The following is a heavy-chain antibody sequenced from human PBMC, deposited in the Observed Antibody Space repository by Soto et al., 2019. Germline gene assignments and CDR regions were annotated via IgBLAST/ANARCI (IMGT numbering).Heavy chain of an antibody. D-gene: IGHD3-9*01. CDR1: GFTVSSSA. Sequence: EVQLLESGGGLVQPGGSLRLSCVISGFTVSSSAMTWVRQAPGKGLEWVSTLSAGGSTYFAASVTGRFTISRNSSANTLYLPMGRLKAEDTAVYYCAKDRGSGGIVTGTPDSWGPGTLVTVAS. CDR2: LSAGGST. V-gene: IGHV3-23*01. CDR3: AKDRGSGGIVTGTPDS. J-gene: IGHJ4*02.